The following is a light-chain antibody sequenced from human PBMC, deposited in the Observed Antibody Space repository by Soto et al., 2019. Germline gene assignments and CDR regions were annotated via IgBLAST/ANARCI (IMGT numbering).Light chain of an antibody. V-gene: IGKV1-39*01. J-gene: IGKJ3*01. CDR1: QNISYY. CDR2: AAS. CDR3: QQSSSHPLT. Sequence: IQMTQSPSSLSASVGDRVTISCRASQNISYYVNWYQHRPGKAPKLLIFAASRLQRGVPSRFSGNGSGTDFTLAISSLQPEDFATYYCQQSSSHPLTFGPGTEVDL.